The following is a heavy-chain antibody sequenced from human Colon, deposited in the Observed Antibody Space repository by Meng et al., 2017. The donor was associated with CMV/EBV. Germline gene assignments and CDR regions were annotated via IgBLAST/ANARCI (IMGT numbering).Heavy chain of an antibody. V-gene: IGHV7-4-1*02. Sequence: KGSSKASGYTFRNYDMNGVRQAPGEGLEWMGWINTTTGNPTYAQGFTGRFVFSLDTSVNTAYLQISSLKAEDTAVYYCARSVTNWFDPWGQGTLVTVSS. CDR2: INTTTGNP. CDR3: ARSVTNWFDP. J-gene: IGHJ5*02. CDR1: GYTFRNYD. D-gene: IGHD2-21*02.